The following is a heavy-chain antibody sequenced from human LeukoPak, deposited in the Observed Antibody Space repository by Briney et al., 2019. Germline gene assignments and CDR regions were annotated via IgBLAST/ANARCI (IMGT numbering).Heavy chain of an antibody. D-gene: IGHD3-3*01. V-gene: IGHV1-24*01. CDR1: GYTLTELS. CDR2: FDPEDGET. Sequence: ASVTVSCKASGYTLTELSMHWVRQAPGKGLEWMGGFDPEDGETIYAQKFQGRVTMTEDTSTDTAYMELSSLRSEDTAVYYCATKSDFWSGYYFDYWGQGTLVTVSS. J-gene: IGHJ4*02. CDR3: ATKSDFWSGYYFDY.